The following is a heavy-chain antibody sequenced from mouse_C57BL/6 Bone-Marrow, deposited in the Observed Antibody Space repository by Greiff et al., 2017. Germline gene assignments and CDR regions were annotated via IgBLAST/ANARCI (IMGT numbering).Heavy chain of an antibody. CDR2: IHPNSGST. CDR3: ATDYYGSSYWYFDV. J-gene: IGHJ1*03. D-gene: IGHD1-1*01. V-gene: IGHV1-64*01. CDR1: GYTFTSYW. Sequence: VQLQQSGAELVKPGASVKLSCKASGYTFTSYWMHWVKQRPGQGLEWIGMIHPNSGSTNYNEKFKSKDTLTVDKSSSTAYMQLSSLTSEDSAVYYCATDYYGSSYWYFDVWGTGNTGTGSS.